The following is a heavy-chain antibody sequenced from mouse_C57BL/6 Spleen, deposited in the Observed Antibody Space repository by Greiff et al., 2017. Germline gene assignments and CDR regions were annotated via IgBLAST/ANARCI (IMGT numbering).Heavy chain of an antibody. V-gene: IGHV2-9*01. CDR1: GFSLTSYG. J-gene: IGHJ4*01. CDR3: ARQGGDYHYYAMDY. CDR2: IWGGGRT. Sequence: VHLVESGPGLVAPSQSLSITCTVSGFSLTSYGVGWVRQPPGQGLEWLGVIWGGGRTNYNSALMSRLSISKDNSKSQVLLKMNSLQTDDTAMDYCARQGGDYHYYAMDYWGQGTPVTVSS. D-gene: IGHD2-4*01.